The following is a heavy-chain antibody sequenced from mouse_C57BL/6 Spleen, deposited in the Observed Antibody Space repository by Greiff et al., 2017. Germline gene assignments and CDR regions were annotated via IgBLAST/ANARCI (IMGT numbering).Heavy chain of an antibody. CDR3: AREGDYYGSSGAVDY. Sequence: VQLQQPGAELVKPGASVKMSCKASGYTFTSYWITWVKQRPGQGLEWIGDIYPGSGSTNYNEKFKSKATLTVDTSSSTAYMQLSSLTSEDCAVYYGAREGDYYGSSGAVDYWGQGTSVTVSS. J-gene: IGHJ4*01. CDR2: IYPGSGST. V-gene: IGHV1-55*01. CDR1: GYTFTSYW. D-gene: IGHD1-1*01.